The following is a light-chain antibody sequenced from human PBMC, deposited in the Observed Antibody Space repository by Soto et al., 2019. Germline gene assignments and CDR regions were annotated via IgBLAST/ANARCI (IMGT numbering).Light chain of an antibody. CDR3: QPYNNWPLT. V-gene: IGKV3-15*01. CDR1: QSVSSN. Sequence: EIVMTQSPVTLSVSPGERVTLSCRASQSVSSNLAWYQQKPGQAPSLLIYDTSTRATGVPARFSGSRSGPEFTLTINSLKSEDFAIYYCQPYNNWPLTFGGGTKVDIK. CDR2: DTS. J-gene: IGKJ4*01.